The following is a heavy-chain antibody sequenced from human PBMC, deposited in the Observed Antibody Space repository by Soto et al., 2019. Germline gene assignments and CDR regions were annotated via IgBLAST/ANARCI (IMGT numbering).Heavy chain of an antibody. J-gene: IGHJ4*02. CDR2: ISDNGKT. D-gene: IGHD3-3*02. CDR1: GGSMSGHY. CDR3: AGGGAFYGEWDYYDS. V-gene: IGHV4-59*03. Sequence: SETLSLTCNVSGGSMSGHYWTWIRQSPGRGLQWLGFISDNGKTNSDASLKGRLTVSLDKSKNQFSLRLTPVTPADTALYYCAGGGAFYGEWDYYDSWGQGALVTVSS.